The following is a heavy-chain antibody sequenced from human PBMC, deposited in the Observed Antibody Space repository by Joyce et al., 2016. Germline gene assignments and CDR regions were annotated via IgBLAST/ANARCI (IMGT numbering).Heavy chain of an antibody. Sequence: QVQLVESGGGAVQPGGSLRLSFAASGFTFSNSGMHWVRQAPGKGLEWVAVIWYDGSKQYYVDSMKGRFTISRDNSKNMLYLEMNSLRAEDTAVYYCAKNYYDSSGYSSDYVEYWGQGILVTVSS. CDR1: GFTFSNSG. V-gene: IGHV3-33*06. D-gene: IGHD3-22*01. CDR3: AKNYYDSSGYSSDYVEY. J-gene: IGHJ4*02. CDR2: IWYDGSKQ.